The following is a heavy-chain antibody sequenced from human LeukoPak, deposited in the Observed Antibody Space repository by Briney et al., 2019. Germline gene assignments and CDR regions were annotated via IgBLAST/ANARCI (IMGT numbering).Heavy chain of an antibody. J-gene: IGHJ4*02. V-gene: IGHV6-1*01. Sequence: SQILSLTCGLFGDSVSSNYAAWNWIRQSPSRGLEWLGMTYFRSKWYNDYAVSVKSRIIITPETSKNQFSPQLNSVHPEDTAVYYCAKGSLQGGFDYWGQGTLVIVSS. D-gene: IGHD3-10*01. CDR1: GDSVSSNYAA. CDR2: TYFRSKWYN. CDR3: AKGSLQGGFDY.